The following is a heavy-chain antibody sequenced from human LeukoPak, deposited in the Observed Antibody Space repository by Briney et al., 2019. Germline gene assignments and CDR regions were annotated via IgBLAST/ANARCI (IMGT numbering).Heavy chain of an antibody. D-gene: IGHD2-21*01. Sequence: PGGSLRLSCAASGFTFSSYAMSRVRQAPGKGLEWVSAISGSGGSTYYADSVKGRFTISRDNSKNTLYLQMTSLRAEDTAVYYCAKDFKGAGQYVIDAFDLWGQGTMVTVSS. CDR3: AKDFKGAGQYVIDAFDL. J-gene: IGHJ3*01. V-gene: IGHV3-23*01. CDR1: GFTFSSYA. CDR2: ISGSGGST.